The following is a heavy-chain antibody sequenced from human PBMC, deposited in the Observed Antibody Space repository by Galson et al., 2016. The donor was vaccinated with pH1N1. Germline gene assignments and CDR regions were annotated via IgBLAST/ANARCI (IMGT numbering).Heavy chain of an antibody. CDR3: AKNGTSIFGVITSPGHNYDVGV. D-gene: IGHD3-3*01. V-gene: IGHV3-7*03. Sequence: SLRLSCAASGFTFNSYWMTWVRQAPGKELEWVACVKQGGSETHYVDSVKGRFTVSRDNAKNSLYLQMNRPRAEDTAAYYCAKNGTSIFGVITSPGHNYDVGVWGPGTTVIVSS. CDR1: GFTFNSYW. J-gene: IGHJ6*03. CDR2: VKQGGSET.